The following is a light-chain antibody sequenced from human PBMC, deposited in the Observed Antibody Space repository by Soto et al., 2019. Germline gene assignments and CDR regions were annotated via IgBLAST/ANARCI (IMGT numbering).Light chain of an antibody. CDR2: GAS. J-gene: IGKJ2*01. Sequence: EIVLTQSPGTLSLSPGERATLSCRAGQSVGSRFLAWYQQKPGQAPRLLIFGASSRATGIPDRFSGSGSGTDFTLTISRLEPEDFAVYYCQQYDSSPYTFGQGTKVEI. CDR3: QQYDSSPYT. V-gene: IGKV3-20*01. CDR1: QSVGSRF.